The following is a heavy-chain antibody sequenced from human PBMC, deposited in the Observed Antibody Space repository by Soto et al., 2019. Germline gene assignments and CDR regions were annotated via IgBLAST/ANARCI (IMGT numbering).Heavy chain of an antibody. V-gene: IGHV3-15*07. J-gene: IGHJ4*02. CDR2: IKSKTDGGTT. CDR1: SVSNAW. Sequence: SVSNAWMNWVRPAPGKGLEWVGRIKSKTDGGTTDYAAPVKGRFTISRDDSKNTLYLQMNSLKTEDTAVYYCTTSGGYYXXXXXXXXXXXXXXXXXGQGTLVTVSS. CDR3: TTSGGYYXXXXXXXXXXXXXXXX. D-gene: IGHD3-10*01.